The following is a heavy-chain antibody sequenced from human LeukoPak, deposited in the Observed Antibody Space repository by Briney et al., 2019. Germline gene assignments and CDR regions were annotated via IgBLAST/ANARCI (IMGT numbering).Heavy chain of an antibody. D-gene: IGHD5-18*01. CDR3: ARAVREYSYGYV. Sequence: SVKVSCKAPGGTFSSYAISWVRQAPGQGLEWMGRIIPILGIANYAQKFQGRVTITADKSTSTAYMELSSLRSEDTAVYYCARAVREYSYGYVWGQGTTVTVSS. V-gene: IGHV1-69*04. CDR2: IIPILGIA. CDR1: GGTFSSYA. J-gene: IGHJ6*02.